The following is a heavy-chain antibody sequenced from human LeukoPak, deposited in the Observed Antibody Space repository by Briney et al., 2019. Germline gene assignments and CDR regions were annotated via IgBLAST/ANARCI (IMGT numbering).Heavy chain of an antibody. CDR2: ISGSGAST. Sequence: GGSLRLSCAASGFTFSIYAMSWVRQAPGKGLEWVSAISGSGASTYYTYADSVKGRFTISRDNSKNTLFLQMNSLGAEDTAVYYCAKDFWSGYRDPHFDYWGQGTLVTVSS. CDR3: AKDFWSGYRDPHFDY. J-gene: IGHJ4*02. V-gene: IGHV3-23*01. CDR1: GFTFSIYA. D-gene: IGHD3-3*01.